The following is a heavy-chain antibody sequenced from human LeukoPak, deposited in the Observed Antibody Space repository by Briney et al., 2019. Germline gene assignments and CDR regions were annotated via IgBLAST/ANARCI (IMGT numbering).Heavy chain of an antibody. Sequence: GGSLRLSCAASGFTFSSYGMHWVRQAPGKGLEWVAFIRYDGSNKYYADSVKGRFTISRDNSKNTLYLQMNSLRAEDTAVYYCAKDLVATMSFGDYWGQGTLVTVSS. CDR3: AKDLVATMSFGDY. D-gene: IGHD5-12*01. V-gene: IGHV3-30*02. J-gene: IGHJ4*02. CDR2: IRYDGSNK. CDR1: GFTFSSYG.